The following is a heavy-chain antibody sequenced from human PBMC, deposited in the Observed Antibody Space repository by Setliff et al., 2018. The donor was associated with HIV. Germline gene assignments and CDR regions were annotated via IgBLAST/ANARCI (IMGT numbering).Heavy chain of an antibody. CDR1: GGSVSSGSYY. CDR2: IYYGGST. D-gene: IGHD6-25*01. V-gene: IGHV4-61*01. CDR3: ARYSPRGYTLTGPY. Sequence: PSETLSLTCTVSGGSVSSGSYYWSWIRQPPGKGLEWIGYIYYGGSTKHNPSLKSRVTISLDTSKNQFSLKLTSVTAADTAVYYCARYSPRGYTLTGPYWGQGTLVTVS. J-gene: IGHJ4*02.